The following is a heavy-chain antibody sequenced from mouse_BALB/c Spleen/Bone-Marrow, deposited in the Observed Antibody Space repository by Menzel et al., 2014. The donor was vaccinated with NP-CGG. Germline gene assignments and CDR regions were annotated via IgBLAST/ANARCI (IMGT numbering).Heavy chain of an antibody. J-gene: IGHJ4*01. CDR3: ARYGNYFYAKDY. CDR2: ISSGSSTI. D-gene: IGHD2-1*01. CDR1: GFTFSSFG. V-gene: IGHV5-17*02. Sequence: VQLQQSGGGLVQPGGSRKLSCAASGFTFSSFGMHWVRQAPEKGLEWVAYISSGSSTIYYADTVKGRFTISRDNPKNTPFLQMTSLRSEDTATYYCARYGNYFYAKDYWGQGTSVTVSS.